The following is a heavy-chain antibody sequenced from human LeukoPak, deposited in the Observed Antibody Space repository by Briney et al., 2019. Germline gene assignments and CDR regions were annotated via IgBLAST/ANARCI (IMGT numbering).Heavy chain of an antibody. CDR2: IRSKTYAGTT. CDR3: TSQLQLLTFFDY. CDR1: GFTFSDYA. D-gene: IGHD6-13*01. V-gene: IGHV3-49*04. J-gene: IGHJ4*02. Sequence: GGSLRLSCTTSGFTFSDYAMSWVRQAPGKGLEWVAFIRSKTYAGTTEYAASVRGRFTFSRDDSKSIAYLQMNSLKTEDTAVYYCTSQLQLLTFFDYWGQGTLVTVSS.